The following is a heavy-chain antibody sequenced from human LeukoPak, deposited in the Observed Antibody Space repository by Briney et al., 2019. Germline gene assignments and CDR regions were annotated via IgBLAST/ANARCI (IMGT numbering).Heavy chain of an antibody. CDR2: IYHSGSP. V-gene: IGHV4-4*02. Sequence: SETLSLTCAVSGGSISSNNWWGWVRQPPGKGLEWIGEIYHSGSPNYNPSLKSRVTISVDKSRNHFSLNLSSVTAADTAVYYCARVNINNWHSSDYWGQGTLVTVSS. D-gene: IGHD1-1*01. J-gene: IGHJ4*02. CDR1: GGSISSNNW. CDR3: ARVNINNWHSSDY.